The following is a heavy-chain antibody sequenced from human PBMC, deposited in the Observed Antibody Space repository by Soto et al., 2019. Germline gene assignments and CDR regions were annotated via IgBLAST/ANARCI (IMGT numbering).Heavy chain of an antibody. CDR3: ARDLLLRYFDWLPAGYYYYGMDV. J-gene: IGHJ6*02. D-gene: IGHD3-9*01. CDR2: IYYSGST. Sequence: SETLSLTCTVSGGSVSSGSYYWSWIRQPPGKGLEWIGYIYYSGSTNYNPSLKSRVTISVDTSKNQFSLKLSSVTAADTAVYYCARDLLLRYFDWLPAGYYYYGMDVWGQGTTVTVS. CDR1: GGSVSSGSYY. V-gene: IGHV4-61*01.